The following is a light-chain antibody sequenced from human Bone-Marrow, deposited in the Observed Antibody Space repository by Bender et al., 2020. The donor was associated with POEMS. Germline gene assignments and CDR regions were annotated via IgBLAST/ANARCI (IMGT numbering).Light chain of an antibody. CDR1: SNDVGGYNY. J-gene: IGLJ2*01. CDR3: SSYAGSNKLL. Sequence: QSALTQPASVSGSPGQSFTISCTGTSNDVGGYNYVSWYQQHPGKAPKLMIYDVYNRPSGVPDRFSGSKSDNAASLTVSGLQAEDEADYYCSSYAGSNKLLFGGGTKLTVL. V-gene: IGLV2-8*01. CDR2: DVY.